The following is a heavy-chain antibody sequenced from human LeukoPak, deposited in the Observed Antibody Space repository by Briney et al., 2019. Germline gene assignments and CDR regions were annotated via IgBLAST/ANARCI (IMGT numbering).Heavy chain of an antibody. CDR1: GFTFSSYG. D-gene: IGHD3-10*01. Sequence: GGYLRLSCAASGFTFSSYGMHWVRQAPGKGLEWVAVISYDGSNKYYADSVKGRFTISRDNSKNTLYLQMNSLRAEDTAVYYCAKDDESYGPMDGIDVWGQGTTVTVSS. J-gene: IGHJ6*02. V-gene: IGHV3-30*18. CDR2: ISYDGSNK. CDR3: AKDDESYGPMDGIDV.